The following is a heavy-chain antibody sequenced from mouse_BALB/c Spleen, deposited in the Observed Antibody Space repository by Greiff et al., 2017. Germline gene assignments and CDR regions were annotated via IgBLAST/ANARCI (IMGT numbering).Heavy chain of an antibody. CDR2: ISSGSSTI. J-gene: IGHJ4*01. V-gene: IGHV5-17*02. CDR1: GFTFSSFG. D-gene: IGHD2-14*01. Sequence: EVHLVESGGGLVQPGGSRKLSCAASGFTFSSFGMHWVRQAPEKGLEWVAYISSGSSTIYYADTVKGRFTISRDNPKNTLFLQMTSLRSEDTAMYYCARYRYDGYAMDDWGQGTSVTVSS. CDR3: ARYRYDGYAMDD.